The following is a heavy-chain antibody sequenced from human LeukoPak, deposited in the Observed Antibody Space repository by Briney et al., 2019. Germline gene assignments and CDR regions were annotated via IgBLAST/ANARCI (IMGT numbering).Heavy chain of an antibody. J-gene: IGHJ3*02. CDR3: ARGKYYYDDSASVNRASRTAFDI. Sequence: SENLSLNCSVSGDSTTSYYWGWIRQSPGKGPEWLGYVCKTGLFDYNSSLRGRVTMSVDRSKTQFSLRLRSVTAADTAIYYCARGKYYYDDSASVNRASRTAFDIWAQGTMVIVSS. CDR2: VCKTGLF. V-gene: IGHV4-59*01. D-gene: IGHD3-22*01. CDR1: GDSTTSYY.